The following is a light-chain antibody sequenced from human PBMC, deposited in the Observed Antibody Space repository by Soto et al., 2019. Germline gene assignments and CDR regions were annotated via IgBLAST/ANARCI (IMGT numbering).Light chain of an antibody. V-gene: IGKV1-12*01. J-gene: IGKJ5*01. CDR1: QGISIW. CDR2: AAS. CDR3: QQANSFPIT. Sequence: DIQMTQSPSSVSSSVGYRFAITCLASQGISIWLAWYQQKPGKAPKLLIYAASSLQSGVPSRFSGSGSGTDFTLTISSLQPEDFATYYCQQANSFPITFGQGTRLEIK.